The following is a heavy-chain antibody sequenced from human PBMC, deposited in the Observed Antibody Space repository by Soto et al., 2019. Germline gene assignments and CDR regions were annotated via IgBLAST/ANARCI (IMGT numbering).Heavy chain of an antibody. CDR2: IYTSGST. CDR3: ARDLGRYSSSTYYFGY. Sequence: SETLSLTCTVSGGSISSYYWSWIRQPAGKGLEWIGRIYTSGSTNYNPSLKSRVTMSVDTSKNQFSLKLSSVTAADTAVYYCARDLGRYSSSTYYFGYWGQGTLVTVSS. CDR1: GGSISSYY. J-gene: IGHJ4*02. D-gene: IGHD6-6*01. V-gene: IGHV4-4*07.